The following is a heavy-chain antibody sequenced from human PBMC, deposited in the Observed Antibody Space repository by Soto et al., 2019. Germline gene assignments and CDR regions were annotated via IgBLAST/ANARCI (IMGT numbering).Heavy chain of an antibody. D-gene: IGHD3-10*01. Sequence: GGSLRLSCAASGFTFNSYAMTWVRQTPGKGLEWVSSISSSSSYIYYADSVKGRFIISRDNAKNSLYLQMNSLRAEDTAVYYCTSTMAGAFDIWGQGTMVTVSS. CDR2: ISSSSSYI. CDR1: GFTFNSYA. V-gene: IGHV3-21*01. CDR3: TSTMAGAFDI. J-gene: IGHJ3*02.